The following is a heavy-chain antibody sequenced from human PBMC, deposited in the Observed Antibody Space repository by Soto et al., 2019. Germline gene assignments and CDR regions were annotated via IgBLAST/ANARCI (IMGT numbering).Heavy chain of an antibody. V-gene: IGHV3-66*01. D-gene: IGHD6-13*01. CDR3: ARGIAAAGSSSFDS. J-gene: IGHJ4*02. CDR1: GFTVSSNY. CDR2: IYSGGST. Sequence: EVQLVESGGGLVQPGGSLRLSCAASGFTVSSNYMTWVRLAPGKGLEWVSVIYSGGSTYYADSVKGRFTISRDNSKNTLYLQMNSLRAADTAVYYLARGIAAAGSSSFDSWGQGSLVTVSS.